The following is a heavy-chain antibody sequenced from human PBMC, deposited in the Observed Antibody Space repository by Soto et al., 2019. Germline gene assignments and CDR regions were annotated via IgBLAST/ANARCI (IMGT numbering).Heavy chain of an antibody. D-gene: IGHD2-2*01. CDR3: ARMGDIVLVPAALNSDYYYYYGMDV. V-gene: IGHV1-69*13. CDR2: IIPIFGTA. J-gene: IGHJ6*02. CDR1: GYTFTGYY. Sequence: ASVKVSCKASGYTFTGYYMHWVRQAPGQGLEWMGGIIPIFGTANYAQKFQGRVTITADESTSTAYMELSSLRSEDTAVYYCARMGDIVLVPAALNSDYYYYYGMDVWGQGTTVTVSS.